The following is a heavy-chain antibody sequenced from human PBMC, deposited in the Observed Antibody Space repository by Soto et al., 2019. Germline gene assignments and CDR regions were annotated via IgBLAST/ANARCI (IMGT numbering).Heavy chain of an antibody. CDR1: GYSFTSYW. J-gene: IGHJ6*02. Sequence: GESLKISCKGSGYSFTSYWIGWVRQMPGKGLEWMGIIYPGDSDTRYSPSFQGQVTISADKSISTAYLQWSSLKASDTAMYYCARHEAARQGYYYGMDVWGQGTTVTVSS. CDR2: IYPGDSDT. V-gene: IGHV5-51*01. CDR3: ARHEAARQGYYYGMDV. D-gene: IGHD6-6*01.